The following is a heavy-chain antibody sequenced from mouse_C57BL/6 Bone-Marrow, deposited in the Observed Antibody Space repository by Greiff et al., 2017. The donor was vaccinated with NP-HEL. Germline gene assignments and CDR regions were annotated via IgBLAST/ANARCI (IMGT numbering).Heavy chain of an antibody. CDR3: ARDQGWFAY. J-gene: IGHJ3*01. V-gene: IGHV5-16*01. CDR2: INYDGSST. Sequence: EVKLVESEGGLVQPGSSMKLSCTASGFTFSDYYMAWVRQVPEKGLEWVANINYDGSSTYYLDSLKSRFIISRDNAKNILYLQMSSLKSEDTATHYCARDQGWFAYWGQGTLVTVSA. CDR1: GFTFSDYY.